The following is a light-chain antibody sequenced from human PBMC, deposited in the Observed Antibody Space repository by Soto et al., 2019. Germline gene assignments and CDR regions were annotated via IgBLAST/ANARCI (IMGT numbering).Light chain of an antibody. CDR1: QSVSSSY. CDR3: QQYYNWPLT. Sequence: IVLTQSPGTLSLSPGERATLSCRASQSVSSSYLAWYQQKPGQAPRLLIYGASSRATGIPDRFSGSGSGTDFTLTISSLQSEDSAVYYCQQYYNWPLTFGQGTRLEI. V-gene: IGKV3-20*01. J-gene: IGKJ5*01. CDR2: GAS.